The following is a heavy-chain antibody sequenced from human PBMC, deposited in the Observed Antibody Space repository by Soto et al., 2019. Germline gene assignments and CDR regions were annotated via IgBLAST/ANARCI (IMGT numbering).Heavy chain of an antibody. CDR1: GYTFTGYY. V-gene: IGHV1-2*02. CDR3: ARGGRGYSYGYADWFDP. J-gene: IGHJ5*01. CDR2: INPNSGGT. D-gene: IGHD5-18*01. Sequence: GASVKVYCKASGYTFTGYYMHWVRQAPGQGLEWMGWINPNSGGTNYAQKFQGRVTMTRDTSISTAYMELSRLRSDDTAVYYCARGGRGYSYGYADWFDPWGQGTLVTVSS.